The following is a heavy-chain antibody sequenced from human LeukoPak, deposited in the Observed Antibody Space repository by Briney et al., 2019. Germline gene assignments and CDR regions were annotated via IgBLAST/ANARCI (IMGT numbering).Heavy chain of an antibody. D-gene: IGHD6-19*01. Sequence: SVKASCKASGGTFSSYAISWVRQAPGQGLEWMGGIIPIFGTANYAQKFQGRVTITADESTSTAYMELSSLRSEDTAVYYCARDPYIAVAGYPPPNWFDPWGQGTLVTVSS. J-gene: IGHJ5*02. CDR3: ARDPYIAVAGYPPPNWFDP. V-gene: IGHV1-69*01. CDR2: IIPIFGTA. CDR1: GGTFSSYA.